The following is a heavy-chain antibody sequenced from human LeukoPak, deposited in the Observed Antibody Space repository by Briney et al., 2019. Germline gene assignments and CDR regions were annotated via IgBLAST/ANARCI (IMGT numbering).Heavy chain of an antibody. D-gene: IGHD2/OR15-2a*01. V-gene: IGHV1-69*04. CDR3: ARSRRLASVLLDY. Sequence: SVKVSCKASGGTFSSYAISWVRQAPGQGLEWMGRIIPILGIANYAQKFQGRVTITADKSTSTAYMELSSLRSEDTAVYYCARSRRLASVLLDYWGQGTLVTVSS. CDR1: GGTFSSYA. J-gene: IGHJ4*02. CDR2: IIPILGIA.